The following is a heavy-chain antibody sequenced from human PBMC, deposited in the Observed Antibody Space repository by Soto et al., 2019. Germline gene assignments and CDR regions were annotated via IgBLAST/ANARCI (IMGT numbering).Heavy chain of an antibody. J-gene: IGHJ2*01. Sequence: GGSLRLSCVASGFTFSSYAMSWVRQAPGKGLEWVSAISGSGGSTDYADSVKGRLIISRDNSKNTLYLQMNSLRAEDTAVYYCAKESLAYAEGYFDLWGRGTLVTVSS. CDR3: AKESLAYAEGYFDL. V-gene: IGHV3-23*01. D-gene: IGHD4-17*01. CDR2: ISGSGGST. CDR1: GFTFSSYA.